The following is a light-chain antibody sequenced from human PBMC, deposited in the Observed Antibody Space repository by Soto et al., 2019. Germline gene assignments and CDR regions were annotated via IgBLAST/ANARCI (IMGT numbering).Light chain of an antibody. Sequence: EIVLTQSPGTLSLSPGERATLSCRASQSVSSSYLAWYQPKPGQAPRLLIYGASSRATGIPDRFSGSGSGTDFTLTISRLEPEDFAVYYCQQYGSLWTFGQGTKVDIK. V-gene: IGKV3-20*01. CDR2: GAS. CDR3: QQYGSLWT. J-gene: IGKJ1*01. CDR1: QSVSSSY.